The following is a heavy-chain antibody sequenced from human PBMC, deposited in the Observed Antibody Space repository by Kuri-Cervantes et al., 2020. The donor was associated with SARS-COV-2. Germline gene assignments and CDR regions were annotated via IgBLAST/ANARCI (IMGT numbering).Heavy chain of an antibody. Sequence: SETLSLTCAVYGGSFSGYYWSWIRQPPGKGLEWIGEINHSGSTNYNPSLKSRVTVSVDTSKNQFSLKLSSVTAADTAVYYCARRHGYCSSTSCPSYYFDYWGQGTLVTVSS. CDR3: ARRHGYCSSTSCPSYYFDY. D-gene: IGHD2-2*03. J-gene: IGHJ4*02. CDR2: INHSGST. V-gene: IGHV4-34*01. CDR1: GGSFSGYY.